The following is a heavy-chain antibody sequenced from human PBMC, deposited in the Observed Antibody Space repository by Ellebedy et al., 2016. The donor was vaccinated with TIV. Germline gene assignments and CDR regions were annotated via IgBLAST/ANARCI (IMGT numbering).Heavy chain of an antibody. CDR2: VVGSGERT. CDR3: GRGDWNFDL. J-gene: IGHJ2*01. Sequence: GESLKIPCEASGFPFSSHAMSWVRQAPGKGPEWVSAVVGSGERTVYADSVKGRFTISRDNAKNSLYLQMNSLRAEDTAVYYCGRGDWNFDLWGRGTLVTVSS. V-gene: IGHV3-23*01. CDR1: GFPFSSHA.